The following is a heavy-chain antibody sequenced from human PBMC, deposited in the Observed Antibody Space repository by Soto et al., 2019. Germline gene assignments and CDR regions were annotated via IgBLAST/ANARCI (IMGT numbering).Heavy chain of an antibody. CDR1: GGSISSSSYY. D-gene: IGHD2-2*01. V-gene: IGHV4-39*01. CDR2: IYYSGST. J-gene: IGHJ5*02. Sequence: QLQLQESGPGLVKPSETLSLTCTVSGGSISSSSYYWGWIRQPPGKGLEWIGSIYYSGSTYYNPSLKSRVTISVDTSMNQFSRKLSSVTAADTAVYYCARVKSPPGLRIPAVFWFDPWGQGTLVTVSS. CDR3: ARVKSPPGLRIPAVFWFDP.